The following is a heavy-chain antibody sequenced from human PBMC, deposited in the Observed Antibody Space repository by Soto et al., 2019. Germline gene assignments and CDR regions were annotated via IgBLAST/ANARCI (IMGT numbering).Heavy chain of an antibody. V-gene: IGHV3-15*01. Sequence: EVQLVESGGGLVKPGGSLRLSCAASGFTFSNAWMSWVRQAPGKGLEWVGRIKSKTDGGTTDYAAPVKGRFTISRDDSKNTLYLQMNRLKTGDTAVYYCTTSLIFYYGSGTDFDYWGQGTLVTVSS. D-gene: IGHD3-10*01. CDR2: IKSKTDGGTT. CDR3: TTSLIFYYGSGTDFDY. J-gene: IGHJ4*02. CDR1: GFTFSNAW.